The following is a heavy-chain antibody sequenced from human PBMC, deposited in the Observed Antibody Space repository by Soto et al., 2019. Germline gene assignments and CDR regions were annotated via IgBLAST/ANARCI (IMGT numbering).Heavy chain of an antibody. CDR1: GFTFSSND. CDR2: IYSGGRT. CDR3: ASRPLLPGAP. V-gene: IGHV3-53*01. Sequence: EVQLVESGGGLIQPGGSLRLSCAAFGFTFSSNDMNWVRQAPGKGLGWVSHIYSGGRTYYADSVKGRFSISKDNSKNTLYLQMSSLRGEYTAVYYCASRPLLPGAPWGQGTMVTVSS. D-gene: IGHD3-22*01. J-gene: IGHJ3*01.